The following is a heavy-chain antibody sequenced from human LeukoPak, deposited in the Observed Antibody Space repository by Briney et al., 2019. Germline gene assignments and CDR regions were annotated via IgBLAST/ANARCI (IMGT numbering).Heavy chain of an antibody. J-gene: IGHJ3*02. V-gene: IGHV3-30*02. D-gene: IGHD3-22*01. CDR2: IRYDGSNK. CDR1: GFTFSSYG. CDR3: ARDLYYYDSSGYSWDAFDI. Sequence: GGSLRLSCAASGFTFSSYGMHWVRQAPGKGLEWVAFIRYDGSNKYYADSVKGRFTISRDNSKNTLYLQMNSLRAEDTAVYYCARDLYYYDSSGYSWDAFDIWGQGTMITVSS.